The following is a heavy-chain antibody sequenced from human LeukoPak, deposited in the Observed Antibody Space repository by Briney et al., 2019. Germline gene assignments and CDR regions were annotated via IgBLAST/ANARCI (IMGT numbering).Heavy chain of an antibody. CDR2: IYYSGST. CDR3: ARRDGALFDY. J-gene: IGHJ4*02. V-gene: IGHV4-39*01. D-gene: IGHD4-17*01. Sequence: SETLSLTCTVSGGSNSSSSYYWGWIRQPPGKGLEWIGSIYYSGSTYYNPSLKSRVTISVDTSKNQFSLKLSSVTAADTAVYYCARRDGALFDYWGQGTLVTVSS. CDR1: GGSNSSSSYY.